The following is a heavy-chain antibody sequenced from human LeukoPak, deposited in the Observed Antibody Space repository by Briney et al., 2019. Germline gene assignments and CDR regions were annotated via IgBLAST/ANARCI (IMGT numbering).Heavy chain of an antibody. J-gene: IGHJ4*02. V-gene: IGHV3-30*18. CDR3: AKDISPEYYGDYGEEY. Sequence: PGGSLRLSCAASGFTFGSYGMHWVRQAPGKGLEWVAVISYDGSNKYYADSVKGRFTISRDNSKNTPYLQMNSLRAEDTAVYYCAKDISPEYYGDYGEEYWGQGALVSVSS. CDR2: ISYDGSNK. D-gene: IGHD4-17*01. CDR1: GFTFGSYG.